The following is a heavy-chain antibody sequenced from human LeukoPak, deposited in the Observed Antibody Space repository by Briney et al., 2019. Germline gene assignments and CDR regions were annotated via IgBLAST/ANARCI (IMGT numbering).Heavy chain of an antibody. D-gene: IGHD3-22*01. Sequence: GGSLRLSCAASGFTFSSYGMHWARQAPGKGLEWVAVIWYDGSNKYYADSVKGRFSISRDNSKNTLYLHMNSLRAEDTALYYCARAEDYDSSGYVDAFDIWGQGTMVTVSS. CDR1: GFTFSSYG. V-gene: IGHV3-33*01. J-gene: IGHJ3*02. CDR2: IWYDGSNK. CDR3: ARAEDYDSSGYVDAFDI.